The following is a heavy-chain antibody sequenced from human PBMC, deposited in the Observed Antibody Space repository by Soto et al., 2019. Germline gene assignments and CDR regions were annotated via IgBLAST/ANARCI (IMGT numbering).Heavy chain of an antibody. Sequence: QVQLVESGGGLVKPGGSLRLSCAASGFTFNDYYMSWVRQAPGKGLAWVSYISSSGPYTKYGGSVKGRFTISRDNAKNSLYLQMSSLRVEDTAVYYCARVPVSMVRGYGMDVWGQGTTVTVSS. V-gene: IGHV3-11*06. D-gene: IGHD3-10*01. J-gene: IGHJ6*02. CDR2: ISSSGPYT. CDR1: GFTFNDYY. CDR3: ARVPVSMVRGYGMDV.